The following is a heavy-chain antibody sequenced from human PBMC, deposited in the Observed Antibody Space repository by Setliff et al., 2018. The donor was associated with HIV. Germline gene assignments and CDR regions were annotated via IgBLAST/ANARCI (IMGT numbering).Heavy chain of an antibody. CDR1: GDSISTNSYF. CDR2: IFYSGIT. V-gene: IGHV4-39*07. D-gene: IGHD5-12*01. Sequence: SETLSLTCSVSGDSISTNSYFWGWVRQPPGKGLEWIGSIFYSGITYYNPSLKSRVTMSVDTSKNQFSLRLNSVTAADTALYYCARALRDGSTDAFDIWGQGTMVTVSS. J-gene: IGHJ3*02. CDR3: ARALRDGSTDAFDI.